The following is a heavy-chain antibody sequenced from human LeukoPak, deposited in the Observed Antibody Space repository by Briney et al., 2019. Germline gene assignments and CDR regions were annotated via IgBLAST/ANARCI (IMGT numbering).Heavy chain of an antibody. CDR3: ARNNPFDY. CDR2: INRDSGST. J-gene: IGHJ4*02. CDR1: GFTFDDYT. Sequence: GGSLRLSCAASGFTFDDYTMHWVRQAPGKGLEWVSLINRDSGSTYYANSVKGRFTISRDNSKNTLYLQMGSLRAEDMAVYYCARNNPFDYWGQGTLVTVSS. D-gene: IGHD1-14*01. V-gene: IGHV3-43*01.